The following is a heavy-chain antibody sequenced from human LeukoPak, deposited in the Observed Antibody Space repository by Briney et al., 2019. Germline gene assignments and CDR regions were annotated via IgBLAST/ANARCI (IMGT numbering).Heavy chain of an antibody. V-gene: IGHV4-34*01. CDR3: ARGSGGTWYFDY. D-gene: IGHD2-15*01. CDR2: INHSGST. J-gene: IGHJ4*02. CDR1: GGSFSGYY. Sequence: SETLSLTCAVHGGSFSGYYWSWIRQPPGKGLEWIGEINHSGSTNYNPSLKSRVTISVDTSKNQFSLKLSSVTAADTAVYYCARGSGGTWYFDYWARGTLVTVPS.